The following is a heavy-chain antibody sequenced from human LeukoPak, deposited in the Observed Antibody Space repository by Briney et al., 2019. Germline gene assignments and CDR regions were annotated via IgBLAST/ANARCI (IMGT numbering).Heavy chain of an antibody. D-gene: IGHD4-23*01. Sequence: SETLSLTCTVSGGSISSSSYYWGWIRQPPGKGLEWIGSIYYSGSTYYNPSLKSRVTISVDTSKNQFSLKLSSVTAADTAVYYCARRSLSSVVTPVYWGQGTLVTVSS. CDR3: ARRSLSSVVTPVY. V-gene: IGHV4-39*07. CDR2: IYYSGST. J-gene: IGHJ4*02. CDR1: GGSISSSSYY.